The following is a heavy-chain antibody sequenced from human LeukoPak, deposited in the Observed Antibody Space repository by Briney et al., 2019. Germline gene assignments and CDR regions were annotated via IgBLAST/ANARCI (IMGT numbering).Heavy chain of an antibody. Sequence: ASVKVSCKASGYTFTGYYMHWVRQAPGQGLEWMGWINPNSGGTNYAQKFQGWVTMTRDTSISTAYMELSRLRSDDTAVYYCARALVAAGGALDYWGQGTLVTVSS. CDR1: GYTFTGYY. CDR3: ARALVAAGGALDY. V-gene: IGHV1-2*04. J-gene: IGHJ4*02. CDR2: INPNSGGT. D-gene: IGHD2-2*01.